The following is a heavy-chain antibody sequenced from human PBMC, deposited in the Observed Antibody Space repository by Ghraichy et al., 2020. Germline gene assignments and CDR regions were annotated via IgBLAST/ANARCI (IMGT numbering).Heavy chain of an antibody. CDR2: ISSSSSTI. D-gene: IGHD1-7*01. Sequence: GGSLRLSCAASGFTFSSYSMNWVRQAPGKGLEWVSYISSSSSTIYYADSVKGRFTISRDNAKNSLYLQMNSLRAEDTAVYYCARDNLITGTTFDYWGQGTLVTVSS. V-gene: IGHV3-48*01. CDR1: GFTFSSYS. CDR3: ARDNLITGTTFDY. J-gene: IGHJ4*02.